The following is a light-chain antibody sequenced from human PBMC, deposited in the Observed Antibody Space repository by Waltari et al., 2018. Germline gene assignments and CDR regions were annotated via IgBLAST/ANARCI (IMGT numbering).Light chain of an antibody. J-gene: IGLJ3*02. CDR3: AAWDDTLSGVV. CDR1: SSNIGSNS. Sequence: QSVLTQPPSASGTPGQRVTISCSGSSSNIGSNSVYWYQQLPGPAPKLLISRNNQRPSGGPDRFSGSKSGTSASLAISGLRSEDEADFYCAAWDDTLSGVVFGGGTKLTVL. CDR2: RNN. V-gene: IGLV1-47*01.